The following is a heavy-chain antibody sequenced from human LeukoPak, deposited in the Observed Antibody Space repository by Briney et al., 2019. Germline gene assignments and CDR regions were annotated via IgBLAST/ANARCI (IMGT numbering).Heavy chain of an antibody. CDR1: GGSFSNYY. D-gene: IGHD3-16*02. V-gene: IGHV4-34*01. J-gene: IGHJ5*02. CDR3: ARDENGYVWGSFRA. Sequence: SETLSLTCAVYGGSFSNYYWSWIRQPSGKGLEWIGEINHSGSTNYNPSLKSRVTMSLDTSKNQFSLKLSSVTAADTAVYYCARDENGYVWGSFRAWGQGTLVTVSS. CDR2: INHSGST.